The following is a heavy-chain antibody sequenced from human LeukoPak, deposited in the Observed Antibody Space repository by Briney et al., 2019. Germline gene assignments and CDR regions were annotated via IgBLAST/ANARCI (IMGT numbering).Heavy chain of an antibody. J-gene: IGHJ4*01. Sequence: SETLSLTCAVSGVPFSNYYWSWVRQSPRQGLEWIGEINHSGYTNYNPSLKSRVTMSIGTSKNQFSLTLTSVTAADAGVYYCTRAVAGHPDWGQGTLVTVSS. D-gene: IGHD6-19*01. CDR3: TRAVAGHPD. CDR2: INHSGYT. CDR1: GVPFSNYY. V-gene: IGHV4-34*01.